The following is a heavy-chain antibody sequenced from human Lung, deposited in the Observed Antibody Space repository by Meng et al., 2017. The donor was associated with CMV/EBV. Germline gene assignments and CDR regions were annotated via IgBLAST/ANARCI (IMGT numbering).Heavy chain of an antibody. Sequence: QVLLVLAGAEVKKPVVSLMLFCETSVFTFTTYFMHWLRQAPGQGLQWMGLFNPNGDVTTYSPRFQGRITLTGDTSTSTLYMELSSLTSDDTAVYYCAREMPMTCYFDQWGQGTLVTVSS. CDR3: AREMPMTCYFDQ. V-gene: IGHV1-46*01. CDR1: VFTFTTYF. CDR2: FNPNGDVT. D-gene: IGHD3-22*01. J-gene: IGHJ4*03.